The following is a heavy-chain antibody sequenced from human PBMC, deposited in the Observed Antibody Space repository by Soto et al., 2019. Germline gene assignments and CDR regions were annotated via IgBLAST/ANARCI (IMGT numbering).Heavy chain of an antibody. V-gene: IGHV3-30-3*01. D-gene: IGHD3-22*01. Sequence: QVQLVESGGGVVQPGRSLRLSCAASGFTFSSYAMHWVRQAPGMGLEWVAVISYDGSNKYYADSVKGRFTISRDNSKNTLYLQMNSLRAEETAVYYCARDPDYYDSSGYYYTGAFDYWGQGTLVTVSS. CDR2: ISYDGSNK. CDR1: GFTFSSYA. CDR3: ARDPDYYDSSGYYYTGAFDY. J-gene: IGHJ4*02.